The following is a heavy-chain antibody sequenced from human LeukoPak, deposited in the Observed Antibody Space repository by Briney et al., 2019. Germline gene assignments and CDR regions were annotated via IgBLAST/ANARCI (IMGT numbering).Heavy chain of an antibody. J-gene: IGHJ4*02. CDR1: GFTFTRSA. CDR2: IVVGSGNT. CDR3: AAYQDNPRKRYWGLDY. Sequence: ASVKVSCKASGFTFTRSAMQWVRQTRGQRLEWIGWIVVGSGNTYYSQKFQERVTITRDMSTNTAYMELSSLRSEDTAVYYCAAYQDNPRKRYWGLDYWGQGTLVTVSS. D-gene: IGHD2-15*01. V-gene: IGHV1-58*02.